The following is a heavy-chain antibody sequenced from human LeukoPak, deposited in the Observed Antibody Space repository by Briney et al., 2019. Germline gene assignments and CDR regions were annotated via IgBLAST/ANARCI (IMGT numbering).Heavy chain of an antibody. CDR2: INHSGST. D-gene: IGHD1-26*01. Sequence: SETLSLTCAVYGGSFSGYYWSWIRQPPGKGLEWIGEINHSGSTNYNPSLKSRVTISVDTSKNQFSLKLSSVTAADTAVYYCAREGAPEGSYWGQGTLVNVSS. V-gene: IGHV4-34*01. CDR1: GGSFSGYY. CDR3: AREGAPEGSY. J-gene: IGHJ4*02.